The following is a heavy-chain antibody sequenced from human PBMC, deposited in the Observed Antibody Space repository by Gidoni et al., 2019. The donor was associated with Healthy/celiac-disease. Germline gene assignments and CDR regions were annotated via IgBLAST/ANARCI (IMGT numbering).Heavy chain of an antibody. CDR1: GYTFTSYA. D-gene: IGHD5-12*01. V-gene: IGHV1-3*01. J-gene: IGHJ4*02. CDR3: ARDQIEMATIARYFDY. Sequence: QVQLVQSGAEVKKPGASVKVSCKASGYTFTSYARHWVRQAPGQRLEWMGWINAGNGNTKYSQKFQGRVTINRDTSASTAYMELSSLRSEDTAVYYCARDQIEMATIARYFDYWGQGTLVTVSS. CDR2: INAGNGNT.